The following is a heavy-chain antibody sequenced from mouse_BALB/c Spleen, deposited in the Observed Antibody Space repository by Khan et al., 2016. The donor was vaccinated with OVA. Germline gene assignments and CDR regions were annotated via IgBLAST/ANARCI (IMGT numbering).Heavy chain of an antibody. V-gene: IGHV1S134*01. Sequence: VQLQQPGAELGRPGSSVKLSCKTSGSTFTSYGIKWVKQRPGQGLEWIGYIYPGNGYTEYNERFQGKAILNSDTSSNTAYMQLRSLTSEDSAIYFFTTADYRYYFDYWGQGTTLTVSS. CDR3: TTADYRYYFDY. CDR1: GSTFTSYG. J-gene: IGHJ2*01. D-gene: IGHD2-14*01. CDR2: IYPGNGYT.